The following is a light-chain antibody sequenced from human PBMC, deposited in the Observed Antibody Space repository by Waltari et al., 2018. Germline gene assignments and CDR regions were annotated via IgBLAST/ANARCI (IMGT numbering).Light chain of an antibody. CDR2: GAS. CDR1: QSISTW. V-gene: IGKV1-12*01. J-gene: IGKJ3*01. Sequence: IQMTQSPSRLSASVGDSVTITCRASQSISTWLAWYQQKPGKVPKLLIFGASILQRGVSSRFSGSGSETDFTLTISSLQAEDFATYYCQQGSTFPFTFGPGTTLDLK. CDR3: QQGSTFPFT.